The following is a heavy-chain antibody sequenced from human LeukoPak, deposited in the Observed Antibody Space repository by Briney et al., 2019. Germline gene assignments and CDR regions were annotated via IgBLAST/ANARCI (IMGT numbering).Heavy chain of an antibody. CDR1: GGSFSGYY. CDR3: ARATSGGFEH. J-gene: IGHJ4*02. CDR2: INHSGST. D-gene: IGHD3-10*01. Sequence: PSETLSLTCAVYGGSFSGYYWSWIRQPPGKGLEWIGEINHSGSTNYNPSLKSRVTISVDTSKNQFSLKLSSVTAADTAVYYCARATSGGFEHWGQGTLVTVSS. V-gene: IGHV4-34*01.